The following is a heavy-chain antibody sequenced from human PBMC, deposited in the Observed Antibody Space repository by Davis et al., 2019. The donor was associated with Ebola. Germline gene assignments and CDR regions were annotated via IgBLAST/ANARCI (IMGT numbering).Heavy chain of an antibody. CDR3: AREGGQWLVAFDY. CDR2: IYHSGST. CDR1: GGSISSGDYY. D-gene: IGHD6-19*01. J-gene: IGHJ4*02. V-gene: IGHV4-30-4*01. Sequence: SETLSLTCTVSGGSISSGDYYWSWIRQPPGKGLEWIGEIYHSGSTNYNPSLKSRVTISVDKSKNQFSLKLSSVTAADTAVYYCAREGGQWLVAFDYWGQGTLVTVSS.